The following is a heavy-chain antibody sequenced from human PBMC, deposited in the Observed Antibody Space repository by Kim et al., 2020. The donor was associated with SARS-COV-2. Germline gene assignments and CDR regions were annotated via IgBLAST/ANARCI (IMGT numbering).Heavy chain of an antibody. J-gene: IGHJ4*02. Sequence: YTADYVKDRFTISRDNAKNSLYLQMNSLRAEDTAVYYCAREYSSSPEFDYWGQGTLVTVSS. CDR3: AREYSSSPEFDY. D-gene: IGHD6-6*01. V-gene: IGHV3-11*01.